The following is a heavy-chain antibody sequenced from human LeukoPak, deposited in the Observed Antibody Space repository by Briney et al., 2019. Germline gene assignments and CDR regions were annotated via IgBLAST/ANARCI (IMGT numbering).Heavy chain of an antibody. CDR2: IYHSGST. V-gene: IGHV4-4*02. J-gene: IGHJ5*02. Sequence: PSETLSLTCAVSGGSISSSNWWSWVRQPPGKGLEWIGEIYHSGSTNYNPSLKSRVTISVDKSKNQFSLKLSSVTAADTAVYYCARVSGRGDDSSGGLFDPWGQGTLVTVSS. CDR1: GGSISSSNW. CDR3: ARVSGRGDDSSGGLFDP. D-gene: IGHD6-19*01.